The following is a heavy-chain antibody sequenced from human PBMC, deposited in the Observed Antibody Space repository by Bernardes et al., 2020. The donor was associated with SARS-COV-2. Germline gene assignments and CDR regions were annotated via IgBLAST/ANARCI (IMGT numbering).Heavy chain of an antibody. V-gene: IGHV3-30*18. D-gene: IGHD1-26*01. CDR2: ISYDGSNK. CDR1: GFTFSSYG. CDR3: AKEGGGSYYAWGYFDY. J-gene: IGHJ4*02. Sequence: GGSLRLSCAASGFTFSSYGMHWVRQAPGKGLEWVAVISYDGSNKYYADSVKGRFTISRDNSKNTLYLQMNSLRAEDTAVYYCAKEGGGSYYAWGYFDYWGQGTLVTVSS.